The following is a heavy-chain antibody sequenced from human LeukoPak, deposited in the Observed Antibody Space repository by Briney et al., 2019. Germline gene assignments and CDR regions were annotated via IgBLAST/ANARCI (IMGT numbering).Heavy chain of an antibody. CDR1: GYTFTIYD. CDR3: ASSSYYDILTGYYPYYMDV. J-gene: IGHJ6*03. Sequence: ASVKVSCKASGYTFTIYDINWVRQATGQGLEWMGWMNPNSGNTGYAQKFQGRVTMTRNTSISTAYMELSSLRSEDTAVYYCASSSYYDILTGYYPYYMDVWGKGTTVTISS. CDR2: MNPNSGNT. V-gene: IGHV1-8*01. D-gene: IGHD3-9*01.